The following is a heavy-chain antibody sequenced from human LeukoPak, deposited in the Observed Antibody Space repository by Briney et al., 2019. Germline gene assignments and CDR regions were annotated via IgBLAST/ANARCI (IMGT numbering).Heavy chain of an antibody. D-gene: IGHD2/OR15-2a*01. Sequence: GGSLRLSCAASGFTFSSYGMHWVRQAPGKGLEWVAVISYDGSNKYYADSVKGRFTISRDNSKNALYLQMNSLRAEDTAVYYCARGKIDSTSFLFDYWGQGTLVTVSS. CDR3: ARGKIDSTSFLFDY. J-gene: IGHJ4*02. CDR1: GFTFSSYG. V-gene: IGHV3-30*12. CDR2: ISYDGSNK.